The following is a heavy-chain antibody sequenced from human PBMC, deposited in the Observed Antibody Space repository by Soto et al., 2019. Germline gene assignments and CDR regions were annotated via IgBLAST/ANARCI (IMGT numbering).Heavy chain of an antibody. V-gene: IGHV1-58*01. J-gene: IGHJ4*02. CDR2: IVVGSGNT. CDR3: AAGSPKGYCSGGSCYMNFDY. CDR1: GFTFTSSA. D-gene: IGHD2-15*01. Sequence: ASVKVSCKASGFTFTSSAVQWVRQARGQRLEWIGWIVVGSGNTNYAQKFQERVTITRDMSTSTAYMELSSLRSEDTAVYYCAAGSPKGYCSGGSCYMNFDYWGQGTLVTVSS.